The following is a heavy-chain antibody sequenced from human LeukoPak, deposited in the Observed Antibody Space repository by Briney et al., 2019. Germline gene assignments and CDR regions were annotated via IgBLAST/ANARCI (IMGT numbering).Heavy chain of an antibody. Sequence: ASVKVSCTVSGYTLTELPMHWVRQAPGKGLEWMGGFDPEDGETIYAQKFQGRVTMTEDTSTDTAYMELSSLRSEDTAVYYCARAPESSGWHHFDYWGQGTPVTVSS. J-gene: IGHJ4*02. CDR3: ARAPESSGWHHFDY. V-gene: IGHV1-24*01. CDR2: FDPEDGET. CDR1: GYTLTELP. D-gene: IGHD6-19*01.